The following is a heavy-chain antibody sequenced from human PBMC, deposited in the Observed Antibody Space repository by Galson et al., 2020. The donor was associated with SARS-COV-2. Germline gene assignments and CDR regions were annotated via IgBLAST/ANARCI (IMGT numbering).Heavy chain of an antibody. CDR1: GGSFSDYY. J-gene: IGHJ6*02. D-gene: IGHD2-2*01. CDR2: IYYSGST. Sequence: SQASETLSLTCAVYGGSFSDYYWSWIRQSPGRGLEWIGTIYYSGSTYYSPSLKNRVTISVDTSKSQFSLNLSSVTAADTAVYYCATIDPAFIAVPAVTTIPYYYYGLDVWGLGTTVTVSS. V-gene: IGHV4-34*01. CDR3: ATIDPAFIAVPAVTTIPYYYYGLDV.